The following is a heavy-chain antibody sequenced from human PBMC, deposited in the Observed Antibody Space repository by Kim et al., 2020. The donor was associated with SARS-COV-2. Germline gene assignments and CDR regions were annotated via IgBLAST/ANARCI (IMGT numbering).Heavy chain of an antibody. CDR1: GSTFTRLS. D-gene: IGHD3-9*01. J-gene: IGHJ6*03. CDR2: FDPETGDT. V-gene: IGHV1-24*01. Sequence: ASVKVSCKVSGSTFTRLSMNWVRQAPGKGLERMGAFDPETGDTTYAQKFKGRVTMTEDTLIDTSYMQLRSLRSEDTAVYYCATYAGTTGYYYHYVDV. CDR3: ATYAGTTGYYYHYVDV.